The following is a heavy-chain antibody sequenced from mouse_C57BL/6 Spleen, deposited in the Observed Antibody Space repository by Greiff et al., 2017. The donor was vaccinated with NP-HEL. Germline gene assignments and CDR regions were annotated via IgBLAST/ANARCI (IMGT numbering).Heavy chain of an antibody. J-gene: IGHJ4*01. CDR2: IRSKSNNYAT. CDR3: VRAWLYAMDD. V-gene: IGHV10-1*01. Sequence: EVKVVESGGGLVQPKGSLKLSCAASGFSFNTYAMNWVRQAPGKGLEWVARIRSKSNNYATYYADSVKDRFTISRDDSESMLYLQMNNLKTEDTAMYYCVRAWLYAMDDWGQGTSVTVSS. CDR1: GFSFNTYA.